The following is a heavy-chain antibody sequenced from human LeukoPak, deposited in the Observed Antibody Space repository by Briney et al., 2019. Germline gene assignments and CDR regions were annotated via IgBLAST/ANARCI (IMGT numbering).Heavy chain of an antibody. D-gene: IGHD2-2*01. Sequence: QTGGSLRLSCAASGFTFSSYWMSWVREAPGKGLEWVANLKQGGSEIYYVVSVKGRFTMSRDNGKNSLYLQMNSLRSEDTAVYYCARSYDWFDPWGQGTLVTVSS. J-gene: IGHJ5*02. V-gene: IGHV3-7*01. CDR2: LKQGGSEI. CDR1: GFTFSSYW. CDR3: ARSYDWFDP.